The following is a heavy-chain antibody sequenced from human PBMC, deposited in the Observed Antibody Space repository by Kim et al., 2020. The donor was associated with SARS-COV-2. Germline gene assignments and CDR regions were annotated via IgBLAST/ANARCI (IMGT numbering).Heavy chain of an antibody. Sequence: GGSLRLSCAASGFTFSSYAMHWVRQAPGKGLEWVAVISYDGSNKYYADSVKGRFTISRDNSKNTLYLQMNSLRAEDTAVYYCARDGNIVVVPAAINYYYYHMDVRGKGTTVTVSS. CDR2: ISYDGSNK. D-gene: IGHD2-2*02. V-gene: IGHV3-30-3*01. J-gene: IGHJ6*03. CDR1: GFTFSSYA. CDR3: ARDGNIVVVPAAINYYYYHMDV.